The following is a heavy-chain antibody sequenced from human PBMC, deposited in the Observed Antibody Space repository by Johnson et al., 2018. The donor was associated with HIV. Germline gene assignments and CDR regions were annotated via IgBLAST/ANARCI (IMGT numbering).Heavy chain of an antibody. CDR3: ARGKLPAALRRGDAFDI. D-gene: IGHD2-2*01. J-gene: IGHJ3*02. CDR2: ISGGGATI. Sequence: EVQLVESGGGLVQPGGSLRLSCTASGFTFSRYAMSWVRQAPGKGLEWVSAISGGGATIYYADSVKGRFPISRDTTKNSMYLQMNSLRAEDTALYYCARGKLPAALRRGDAFDIWGQGTMVTVSS. CDR1: GFTFSRYA. V-gene: IGHV3-23*04.